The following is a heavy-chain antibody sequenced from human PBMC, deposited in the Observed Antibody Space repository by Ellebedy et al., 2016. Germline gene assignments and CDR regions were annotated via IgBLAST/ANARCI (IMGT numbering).Heavy chain of an antibody. Sequence: GESLKISCTASGFIFSSYWMHWVRQAPGKGLVWVSRINSDGSGTSYADSVKGRFTISRDNAKNTLYLQMNSLRAEDTAVYYCARAPPYGDYADYWGQGTLVTVSS. CDR1: GFIFSSYW. J-gene: IGHJ4*02. D-gene: IGHD4-17*01. CDR3: ARAPPYGDYADY. CDR2: INSDGSGT. V-gene: IGHV3-74*01.